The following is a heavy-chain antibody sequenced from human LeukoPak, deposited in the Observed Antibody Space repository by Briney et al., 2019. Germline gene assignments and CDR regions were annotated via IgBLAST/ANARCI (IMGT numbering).Heavy chain of an antibody. CDR3: ATSPRYCSSSSCHG. J-gene: IGHJ4*02. CDR2: IKQDGSEK. D-gene: IGHD2-2*01. CDR1: GVTFSNYW. V-gene: IGHV3-7*01. Sequence: PGGSLRLSCAASGVTFSNYWISWVRQAPGKGLEWVANIKQDGSEKYYVDSVKGRFAISRDNAKNSLYLQMNSLRAEDTAVYYCATSPRYCSSSSCHGWGQGTLVTVSS.